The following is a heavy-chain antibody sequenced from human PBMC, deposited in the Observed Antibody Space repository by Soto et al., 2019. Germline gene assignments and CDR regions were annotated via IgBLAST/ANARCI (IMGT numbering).Heavy chain of an antibody. CDR2: ISSYNGDT. V-gene: IGHV1-18*01. Sequence: QVQLVQSGAEVKKPGASVKVSCKASGYTFTRSGISWVRQAPGQGPEWMGWISSYNGDTNYAQTFQGRVTMTTDTSTSTAYMELRSLTSDDTAVYYCAREGVGPYYYSGMDVWGQGTPVTVSS. CDR1: GYTFTRSG. D-gene: IGHD1-26*01. J-gene: IGHJ6*02. CDR3: AREGVGPYYYSGMDV.